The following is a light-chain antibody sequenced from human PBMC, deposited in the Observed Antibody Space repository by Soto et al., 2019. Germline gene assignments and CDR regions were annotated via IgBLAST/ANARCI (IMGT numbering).Light chain of an antibody. Sequence: EIVLTQSPATLSLSPGERATLSCRASQSVSSYLAWYQQKPGQAPRLLTYDASNRATGIPARFSGSGSGTDFTLTISSLEPEDFAVYYCQQRSNWPPAGFGQGTRLEIK. V-gene: IGKV3-11*01. CDR3: QQRSNWPPAG. CDR2: DAS. J-gene: IGKJ5*01. CDR1: QSVSSY.